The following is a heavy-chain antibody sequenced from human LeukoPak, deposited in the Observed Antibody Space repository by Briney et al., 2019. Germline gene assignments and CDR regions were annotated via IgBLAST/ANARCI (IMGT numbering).Heavy chain of an antibody. CDR1: GFTFSDSW. V-gene: IGHV3-7*01. CDR3: ARGHYGMDV. J-gene: IGHJ6*02. CDR2: INQDESDK. Sequence: PEGSLRLSCAASGFTFSDSWMTWVRQAPGKGLEWVANINQDESDKYYADSVKGRFTISRDNAKNSPYVQMNSLRVEDTAVYYCARGHYGMDVWGQGTTVTVSS.